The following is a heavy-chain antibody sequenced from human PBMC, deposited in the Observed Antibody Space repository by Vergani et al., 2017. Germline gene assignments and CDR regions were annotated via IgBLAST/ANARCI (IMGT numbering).Heavy chain of an antibody. Sequence: QVQLVESGGGVVQPGRSLRLSCAASGFTFSSYGMHWVRQAPGKGLEWVSVIYSGGSTYYADSVKGRFTISRDNSKNTLYLQMNSLRAEDTAVYYCARGVKIAAPQHYYYYGMDVWGQGTTVTVSS. J-gene: IGHJ6*02. CDR2: IYSGGST. V-gene: IGHV3-NL1*01. CDR1: GFTFSSYG. D-gene: IGHD6-6*01. CDR3: ARGVKIAAPQHYYYYGMDV.